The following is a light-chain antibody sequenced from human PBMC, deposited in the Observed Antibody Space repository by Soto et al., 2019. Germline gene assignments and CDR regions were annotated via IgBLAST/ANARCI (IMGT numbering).Light chain of an antibody. J-gene: IGKJ4*01. CDR2: AAS. CDR1: QDITNY. V-gene: IGKV1-6*01. CDR3: LQDYNYPLT. Sequence: IQMTQSPSSLSASVGDIVTITCQASQDITNYLNWYQQKPGKAPKLLIYAASSLQSGVPSGFSGSGSGTDFTLTISSLQPEDSATYYCLQDYNYPLTFGGGTKVDIK.